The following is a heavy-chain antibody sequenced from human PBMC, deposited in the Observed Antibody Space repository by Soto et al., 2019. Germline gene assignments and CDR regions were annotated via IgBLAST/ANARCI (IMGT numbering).Heavy chain of an antibody. V-gene: IGHV4-30-4*01. CDR2: IYYSGST. Sequence: KTSETLSLTCTVSGGSISSGDYCWSWIRQPPGKGLEWIGYIYYSGSTYYNPSLKSRVTISVDTSKNQFSLKLSSVTAADTAVYYCAREGGSRDYYYYGMDVWGQGTTVTVSS. CDR3: AREGGSRDYYYYGMDV. CDR1: GGSISSGDYC. J-gene: IGHJ6*02. D-gene: IGHD6-13*01.